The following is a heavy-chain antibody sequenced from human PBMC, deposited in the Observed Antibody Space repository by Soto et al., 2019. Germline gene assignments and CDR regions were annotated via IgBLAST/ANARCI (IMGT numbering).Heavy chain of an antibody. CDR3: ARDWKVTGMGYYYYGMDV. J-gene: IGHJ6*02. D-gene: IGHD1-20*01. CDR2: IWYDGSNK. CDR1: GFTFSSYG. Sequence: PGGSLRLSCAASGFTFSSYGMHWVRQAPGKGLEWVAVIWYDGSNKYYADSVKGRFTISRDNSKNTLYLQMNSLRAEDAAVYCCARDWKVTGMGYYYYGMDVWGQGTTVTVSS. V-gene: IGHV3-33*01.